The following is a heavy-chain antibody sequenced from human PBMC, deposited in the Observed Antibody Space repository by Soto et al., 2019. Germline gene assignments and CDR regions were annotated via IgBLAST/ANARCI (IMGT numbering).Heavy chain of an antibody. V-gene: IGHV3-53*02. CDR3: ARETVPPSYHYYDC. D-gene: IGHD2-2*01. J-gene: IGHJ4*02. CDR2: IFSGGTT. CDR1: GFTVSSNY. Sequence: EVQLVETGGGLIQPGGSLRLSCAASGFTVSSNYMSWVRQAPGRGLEWVSTIFSGGTTHYADSVKGRFTISRDSSKNTPYLQMNSLRAEDTAIYYCARETVPPSYHYYDCWGQGTLVTVSS.